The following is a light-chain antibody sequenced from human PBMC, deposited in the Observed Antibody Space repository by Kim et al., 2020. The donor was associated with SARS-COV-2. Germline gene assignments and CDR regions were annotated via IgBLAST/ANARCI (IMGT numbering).Light chain of an antibody. Sequence: VQLTYTRCSGHGSYSSAWYQQQPGKAHRYLMKIEGSGTYNRQRGGPDRFSGTRSGADRYLTFSRHQSDDEADYYCETWDSSTHYVFGCGTKVTVL. J-gene: IGLJ1*01. CDR3: ETWDSSTHYV. CDR1: SGHGSYS. V-gene: IGLV4-60*03. CDR2: IEGSGTY.